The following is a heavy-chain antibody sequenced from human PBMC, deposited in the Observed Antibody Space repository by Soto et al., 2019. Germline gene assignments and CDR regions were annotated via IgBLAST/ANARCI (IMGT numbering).Heavy chain of an antibody. CDR2: IWYDGSNK. CDR1: GFTFSSYG. V-gene: IGHV3-33*01. Sequence: GGSLRLSCAASGFTFSSYGMHWVRQAPGKGLEWVAVIWYDGSNKYYADSVKGRFTISRDNSKNTLYLQMNSLRAEDTAVYYCARDEGIAGYYYYYYMDVWGKGTTVTVSS. J-gene: IGHJ6*03. D-gene: IGHD6-13*01. CDR3: ARDEGIAGYYYYYYMDV.